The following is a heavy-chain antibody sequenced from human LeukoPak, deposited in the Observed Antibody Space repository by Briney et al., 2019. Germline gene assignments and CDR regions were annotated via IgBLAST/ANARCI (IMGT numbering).Heavy chain of an antibody. J-gene: IGHJ4*02. D-gene: IGHD6-19*01. CDR3: ARAYSSGWYGDFDY. CDR2: ISYDGSNK. V-gene: IGHV3-30-3*01. CDR1: GFTFSSYA. Sequence: PGGSLRLSCAASGFTFSSYAMHWVRQAPGKELEWVAVISYDGSNKYYVDSVKGRFTISRDNSKNTLYLQMNSLRAEDTAVYYCARAYSSGWYGDFDYWGQGTLVTVSS.